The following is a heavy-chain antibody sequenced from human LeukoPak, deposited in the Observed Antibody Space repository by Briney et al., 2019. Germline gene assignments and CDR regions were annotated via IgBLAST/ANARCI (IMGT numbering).Heavy chain of an antibody. CDR3: AKVKYYFGGNYFDY. CDR2: ISGSGGST. V-gene: IGHV3-23*01. D-gene: IGHD3-10*01. CDR1: GFTFSSYA. Sequence: QPGGSLRLSCAASGFTFSSYAMRWVRQAPGKGLEWVSAISGSGGSTYYADSVKGRFTISRDNSKNTLYLQMNSLRAEDTAVYYCAKVKYYFGGNYFDYWGQGTLVTVSS. J-gene: IGHJ4*02.